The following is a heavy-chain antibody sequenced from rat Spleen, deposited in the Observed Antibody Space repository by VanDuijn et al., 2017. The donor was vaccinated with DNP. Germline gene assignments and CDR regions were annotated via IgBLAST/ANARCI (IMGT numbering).Heavy chain of an antibody. Sequence: EVQLVESGGGVVQPGRSMKLSCTASGFTFSSFPMAWVRQAPKKGLEWVATITYDGSNTYYRDSVRGRFTISRDNAKSTLYLQMDSLRSEDTATYYCTRRGHTTGLNWFVYWGQGTLVTVSS. J-gene: IGHJ3*01. CDR3: TRRGHTTGLNWFVY. V-gene: IGHV5-7*01. CDR1: GFTFSSFP. CDR2: ITYDGSNT. D-gene: IGHD1-9*01.